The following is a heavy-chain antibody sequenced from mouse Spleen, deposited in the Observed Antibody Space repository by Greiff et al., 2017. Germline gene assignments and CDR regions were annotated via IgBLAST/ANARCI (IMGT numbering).Heavy chain of an antibody. D-gene: IGHD3-3*01. V-gene: IGHV2-2*01. Sequence: VQLQQSGPGLVQPSQSLSITCTVSGFSLTSYGVHWVRQSPGKGLEWLGVIWSGGSTDYNAAFISRLSISKDNSKSQVFFKMNSLQADETDTYYWARNAGGTPCAYWGQGTLVTVSA. CDR2: IWSGGST. CDR1: GFSLTSYG. J-gene: IGHJ3*01. CDR3: ARNAGGTPCAY.